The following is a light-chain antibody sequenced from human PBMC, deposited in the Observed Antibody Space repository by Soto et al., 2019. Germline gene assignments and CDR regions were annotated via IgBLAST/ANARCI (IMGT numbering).Light chain of an antibody. Sequence: DIVMTQSPVSLPVTPGEPASISCRSSQSLLHSNGYNYLDWYLLKPGQSPQLLIYLGSNRASGVPDRFSGSGSGTDFTLKLRRVEAEDVGIYYCMQALQTPFTFGGGTKVEIK. CDR1: QSLLHSNGYNY. J-gene: IGKJ4*01. CDR2: LGS. CDR3: MQALQTPFT. V-gene: IGKV2-28*01.